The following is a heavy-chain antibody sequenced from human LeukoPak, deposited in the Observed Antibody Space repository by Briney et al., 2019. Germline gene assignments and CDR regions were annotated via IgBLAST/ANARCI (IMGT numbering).Heavy chain of an antibody. V-gene: IGHV4-59*08. CDR1: GFTFSSYA. CDR3: ARPIVGATNDAFDI. CDR2: ISYSGST. Sequence: GSLRLSCAASGFTFSSYAMSCARPALGEGLEWIWYISYSGSTNCNPSLKSRVTISVDTSKNQFSLKLSSVTAADTAAYYCARPIVGATNDAFDIWGQGTMVTVSS. J-gene: IGHJ3*02. D-gene: IGHD1-26*01.